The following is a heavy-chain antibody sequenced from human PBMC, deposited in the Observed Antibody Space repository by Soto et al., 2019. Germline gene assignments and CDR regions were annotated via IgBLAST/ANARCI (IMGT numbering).Heavy chain of an antibody. CDR3: ARRKGDYYDSSGYHYYFDY. Sequence: QVQLVQSGAAVKKPGASVKVSCKASGYTFTDYYVHWVRQAPGQGLEWMGWINPNSGGTKSAQKFQGRVTMTRDTSISTAYMELSRLRSDDTAVYYCARRKGDYYDSSGYHYYFDYWVQGTLVTVSS. V-gene: IGHV1-2*02. J-gene: IGHJ4*02. D-gene: IGHD3-22*01. CDR1: GYTFTDYY. CDR2: INPNSGGT.